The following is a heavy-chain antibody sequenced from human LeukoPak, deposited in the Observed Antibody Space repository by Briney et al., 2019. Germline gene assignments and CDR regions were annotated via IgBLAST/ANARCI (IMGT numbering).Heavy chain of an antibody. J-gene: IGHJ4*02. CDR2: ISSSGSTI. V-gene: IGHV3-48*03. D-gene: IGHD3-3*01. CDR3: ASGVTIFGVVRFDY. CDR1: GFTLSRYE. Sequence: PGGSLRLSCAASGFTLSRYEMNWDRQAPGKGLEWVSYISSSGSTIYYADSVKGRVTISRYNAKNSLYLQMNSLRAEDTAVYYCASGVTIFGVVRFDYWGQGTLVTVSS.